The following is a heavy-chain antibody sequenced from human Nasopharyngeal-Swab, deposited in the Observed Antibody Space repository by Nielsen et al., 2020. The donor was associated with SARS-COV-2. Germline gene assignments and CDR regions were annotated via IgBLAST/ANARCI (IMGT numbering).Heavy chain of an antibody. CDR2: IYYSGST. D-gene: IGHD2-2*01. Sequence: GSLRLSRTVSGGSISSSSYYWGWIRQPPGKGLEWIGSIYYSGSTYYNPSLKSRVTISVDTSKNQFSLKLSSVTAADTAVYYCARGYVHFDYWGQGTLVTVSS. CDR3: ARGYVHFDY. CDR1: GGSISSSSYY. V-gene: IGHV4-39*07. J-gene: IGHJ4*02.